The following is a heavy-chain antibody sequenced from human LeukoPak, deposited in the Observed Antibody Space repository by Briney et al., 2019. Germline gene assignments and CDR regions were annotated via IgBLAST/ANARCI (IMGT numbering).Heavy chain of an antibody. Sequence: PGRSLRLSCAASGFTFSSYAMHWVRQAPGKGLEWVAVISYDGSNKYYADSVKGRFTISRDNAKNSLYLQMNSLRAEDTAVYYCARVWKKGYYDSSGPFDYWGQGTLVTVSS. J-gene: IGHJ4*02. CDR1: GFTFSSYA. D-gene: IGHD3-22*01. CDR3: ARVWKKGYYDSSGPFDY. V-gene: IGHV3-30-3*01. CDR2: ISYDGSNK.